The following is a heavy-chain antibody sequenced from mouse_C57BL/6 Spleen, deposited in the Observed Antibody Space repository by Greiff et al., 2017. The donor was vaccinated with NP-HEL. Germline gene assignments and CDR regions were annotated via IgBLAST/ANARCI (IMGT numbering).Heavy chain of an antibody. CDR1: GYSFTGYF. CDR3: ARIYYYGSSRYFDV. J-gene: IGHJ1*03. Sequence: EVQLQQSGPELVKPGDSVKISCKASGYSFTGYFMNWVMQSHGKSLEWIGRINPYNGDTFYNQKFKGKATLTVDKSSSTAHMELRSLTSEDSAVYYCARIYYYGSSRYFDVWGTGTTVTVSS. V-gene: IGHV1-20*01. D-gene: IGHD1-1*01. CDR2: INPYNGDT.